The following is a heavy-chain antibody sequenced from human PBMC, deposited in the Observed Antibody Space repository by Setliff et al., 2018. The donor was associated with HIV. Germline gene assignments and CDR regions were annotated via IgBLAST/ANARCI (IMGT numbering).Heavy chain of an antibody. D-gene: IGHD3-10*01. Sequence: PGGSLRLSCAVSGFTISNYYMTWIRQAPGKGLEWISYISDSGSSIDYADSVKGRFAMSRDTAKNSLYLQMNSLRAEDTAVYYCAREQGSRGAFDIWGQGTMVTVSS. V-gene: IGHV3-11*04. CDR3: AREQGSRGAFDI. CDR1: GFTISNYY. J-gene: IGHJ3*02. CDR2: ISDSGSSI.